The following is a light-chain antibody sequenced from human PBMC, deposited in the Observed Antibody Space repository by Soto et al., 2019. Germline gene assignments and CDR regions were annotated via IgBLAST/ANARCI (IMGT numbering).Light chain of an antibody. V-gene: IGKV3-15*01. CDR1: QSVSSN. Sequence: EMVMTQSPATLSLSPGERATLSCRASQSVSSNLAWYQQKPGQAPRLLIYGASTRATGIPARFSGSGSGTEFTLTISSLQPEDFAVYYCQQYNNSPLTFGQGTKVDIK. CDR3: QQYNNSPLT. CDR2: GAS. J-gene: IGKJ1*01.